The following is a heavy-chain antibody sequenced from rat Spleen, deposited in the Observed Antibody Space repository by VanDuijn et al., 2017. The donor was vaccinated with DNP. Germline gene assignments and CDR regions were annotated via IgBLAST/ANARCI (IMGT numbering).Heavy chain of an antibody. V-gene: IGHV3-1*01. CDR3: ARWPGYNPPYAMDA. CDR2: INHSGKT. CDR1: GYSITSNY. J-gene: IGHJ4*01. D-gene: IGHD1-4*01. Sequence: EAQLQESGPGLVTPSQSLSLTCSVTGYSITSNYWGWIRKFPGDKMEWIGYINHSGKTGYNPSLKSRISISRDTSKNQFFLHLSSVTTEDTATYHCARWPGYNPPYAMDAWGQGTSVTVSS.